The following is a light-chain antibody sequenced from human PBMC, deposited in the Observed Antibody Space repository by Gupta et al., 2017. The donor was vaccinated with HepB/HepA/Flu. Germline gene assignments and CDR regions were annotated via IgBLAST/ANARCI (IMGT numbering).Light chain of an antibody. J-gene: IGLJ3*02. CDR3: QSYDSSLSGWV. Sequence: QSVLTQPPSVSGAPGQRVTISCTGSSSNIGAGYDVHWYQQLPGTAPKLLIYGNSNRPSGVPDRFSCSKSDTSASPPITWLQAEDEADYYCQSYDSSLSGWVFGGGTKLTVL. CDR2: GNS. V-gene: IGLV1-40*01. CDR1: SSNIGAGYD.